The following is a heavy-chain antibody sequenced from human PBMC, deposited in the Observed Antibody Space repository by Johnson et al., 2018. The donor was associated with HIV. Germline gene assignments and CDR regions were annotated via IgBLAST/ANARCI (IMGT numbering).Heavy chain of an antibody. CDR1: GFTFSSYA. D-gene: IGHD2-21*01. Sequence: EVQLVESGGGLVQPGGSLRLSCAASGFTFSSYAMSWVRQAPGKGLEWVTRISGSGGSTHYADSVKGRFTISRDNSKSTLFVQMNDLRDEDTAVYFCARDGGFTYFAFDSWGQGTTVTVSS. CDR3: ARDGGFTYFAFDS. J-gene: IGHJ3*02. V-gene: IGHV3-23*04. CDR2: ISGSGGST.